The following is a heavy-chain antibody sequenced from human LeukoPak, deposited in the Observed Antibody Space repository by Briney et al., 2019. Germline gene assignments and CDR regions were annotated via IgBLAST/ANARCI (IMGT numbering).Heavy chain of an antibody. CDR3: ARDDRAFGVVPMRLHAFDI. Sequence: PSETLSLTCTVSGVSISSSNSYWGWIRQPPGKGLEWIGSIYYSGNTYYNASLKSQVSISIDTSKNQFSLRLTSVTAADTAVYYCARDDRAFGVVPMRLHAFDIWGQGTMVTVSS. V-gene: IGHV4-39*02. CDR2: IYYSGNT. CDR1: GVSISSSNSY. D-gene: IGHD3-3*01. J-gene: IGHJ3*02.